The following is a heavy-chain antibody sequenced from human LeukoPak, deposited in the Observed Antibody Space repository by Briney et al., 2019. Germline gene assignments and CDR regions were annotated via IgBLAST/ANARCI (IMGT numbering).Heavy chain of an antibody. CDR3: AKDRVVRGVMGAGGY. D-gene: IGHD3-10*01. Sequence: GGSLRLSCAASGFTFSSYAMSWVRQAPGKGLEWVSAISGSGGDTYYADAVKGRFTISRDNSKNTLYLQMNSLRAEDTAVYYCAKDRVVRGVMGAGGYWGQGTLVTVSS. V-gene: IGHV3-23*01. CDR2: ISGSGGDT. CDR1: GFTFSSYA. J-gene: IGHJ4*02.